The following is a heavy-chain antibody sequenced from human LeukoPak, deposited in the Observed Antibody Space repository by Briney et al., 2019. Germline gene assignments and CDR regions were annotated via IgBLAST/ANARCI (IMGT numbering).Heavy chain of an antibody. CDR2: IRYDGSNK. Sequence: PGGSLRLSCAASGFTFSSYGMHWVRQAPGKGLEWVALIRYDGSNKYYADSVKGRFTISRDNSKNTLYLQMNSLRAEDTAVYYCARDRDRLQDWFGPWGQGTLVTVSS. J-gene: IGHJ5*02. V-gene: IGHV3-30*02. CDR3: ARDRDRLQDWFGP. D-gene: IGHD4-11*01. CDR1: GFTFSSYG.